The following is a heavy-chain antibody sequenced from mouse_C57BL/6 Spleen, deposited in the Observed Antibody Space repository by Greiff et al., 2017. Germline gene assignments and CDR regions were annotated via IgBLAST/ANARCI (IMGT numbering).Heavy chain of an antibody. J-gene: IGHJ2*01. CDR1: GFTFSDAW. V-gene: IGHV6-6*01. CDR3: TRVLPYGNYFDY. D-gene: IGHD2-1*01. Sequence: EVKLMESGGGLVQPGGSMKLSCAASGFTFSDAWMDWVRQSPEKGLEWVAEIRNKANNHATYYAESVKGRFTISRDDSKSSVYLQMNSLRAEDTGIYYGTRVLPYGNYFDYWGQGTTLTVSS. CDR2: IRNKANNHAT.